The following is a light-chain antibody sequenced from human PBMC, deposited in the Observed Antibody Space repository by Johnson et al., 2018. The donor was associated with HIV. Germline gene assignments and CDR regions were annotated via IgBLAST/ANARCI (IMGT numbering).Light chain of an antibody. CDR1: SSNIGRNY. J-gene: IGLJ1*01. Sequence: QSVLTQPPSVSAAPGQKVTISCSGSSSNIGRNYVSWYQQLPGTAPKLLIFDNNKRPSGIPDRFSGSKSGTSALLGITGLQTGDEADYYCGTWDSSLRGFVFGLATKVTVL. CDR3: GTWDSSLRGFV. CDR2: DNN. V-gene: IGLV1-51*01.